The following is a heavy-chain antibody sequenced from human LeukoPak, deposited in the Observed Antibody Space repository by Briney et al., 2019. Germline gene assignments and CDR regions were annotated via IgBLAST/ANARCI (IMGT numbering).Heavy chain of an antibody. J-gene: IGHJ5*02. CDR2: IYYSGST. V-gene: IGHV4-30-4*01. Sequence: LSETLSLTCTVSGGSISSGDYYWSWIRQPPGKGLEWIGYIYYSGSTYYNPSLKSRVTISVDTSKNQFSLKLSSVTAADTAVYYCARTYYALNWFDPWGQGTLVTVSS. CDR1: GGSISSGDYY. CDR3: ARTYYALNWFDP. D-gene: IGHD3-10*01.